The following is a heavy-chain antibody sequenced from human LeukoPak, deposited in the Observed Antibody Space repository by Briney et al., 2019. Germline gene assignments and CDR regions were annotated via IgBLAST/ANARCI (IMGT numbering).Heavy chain of an antibody. D-gene: IGHD2-15*01. V-gene: IGHV3-30*03. J-gene: IGHJ6*02. Sequence: GRSLRLSCAASGFTFSSYGMHWVRQAPGKGLEWVAVISYDGSNKYYADSVKGRFTISRDNSKNTLYLQMNSLRAEDTAVYYCARERPSLGYCSGGSCYSPAGMDVWGQGTTVTVSS. CDR2: ISYDGSNK. CDR1: GFTFSSYG. CDR3: ARERPSLGYCSGGSCYSPAGMDV.